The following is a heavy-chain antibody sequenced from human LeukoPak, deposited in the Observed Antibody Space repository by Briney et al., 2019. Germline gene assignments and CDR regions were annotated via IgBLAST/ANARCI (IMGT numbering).Heavy chain of an antibody. D-gene: IGHD6-13*01. V-gene: IGHV1-2*02. CDR3: ARVRGDSSWYGLDY. CDR1: GYTFTGYY. CDR2: INPDSGGT. J-gene: IGHJ4*02. Sequence: ASLKVSCKTSGYTFTGYYIHWVRQAPGQGLEWMGWINPDSGGTNYAQKFQGRVTMTRDTSISAGYMELSGLRPDDTAVFYCARVRGDSSWYGLDYWGQGTLVSVSS.